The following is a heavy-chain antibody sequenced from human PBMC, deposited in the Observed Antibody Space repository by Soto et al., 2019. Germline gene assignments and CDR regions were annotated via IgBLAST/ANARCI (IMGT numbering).Heavy chain of an antibody. Sequence: EVQLVESGGGSVQPGGSLRLSCEASGFTFSIYWMHWVRQAPGKGLIWVSHIDRDGSTTTYADSVRGRFTISRDNAKNALFLQMNSLRAEDTAIYSCARDYPGIGIECWGQGTPVTVSS. D-gene: IGHD1-26*01. J-gene: IGHJ4*02. V-gene: IGHV3-74*01. CDR2: IDRDGSTT. CDR1: GFTFSIYW. CDR3: ARDYPGIGIEC.